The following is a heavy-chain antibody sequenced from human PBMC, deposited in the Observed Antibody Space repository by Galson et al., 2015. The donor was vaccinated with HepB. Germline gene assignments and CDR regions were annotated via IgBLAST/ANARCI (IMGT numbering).Heavy chain of an antibody. D-gene: IGHD2/OR15-2a*01. Sequence: SLRPSCAASGFTFRDFAMSWVRQAPGKGLEWVSSIEKDGSSTYSADFVEGRFTVSRDNSRNTLYLQLNYLRGDDTAVYYCAKQAGNFIESWYFDYWGQGSLVTVSS. CDR2: IEKDGSST. J-gene: IGHJ4*02. CDR1: GFTFRDFA. V-gene: IGHV3-23*03. CDR3: AKQAGNFIESWYFDY.